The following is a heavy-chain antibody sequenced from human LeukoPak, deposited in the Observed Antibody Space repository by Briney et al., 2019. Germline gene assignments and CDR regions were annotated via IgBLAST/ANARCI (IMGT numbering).Heavy chain of an antibody. CDR1: GFTFSSYA. J-gene: IGHJ4*02. Sequence: GGSLRLSCAASGFTFSSYAMHWVRQAPGKGLEWVAVISYDGSNKYYADSVKGRFTISRDNSKNTLYLQMNSLRAEDTAVYYCARSEWELPYFDYWGQGTLDTVSS. CDR2: ISYDGSNK. CDR3: ARSEWELPYFDY. V-gene: IGHV3-30*04. D-gene: IGHD1-26*01.